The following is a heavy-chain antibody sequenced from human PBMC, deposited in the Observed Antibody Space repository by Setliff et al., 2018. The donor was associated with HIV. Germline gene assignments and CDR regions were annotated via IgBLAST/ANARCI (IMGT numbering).Heavy chain of an antibody. V-gene: IGHV1-18*01. CDR3: ARVAYASLSSSWYLLDYYYYLDV. CDR1: GYSFTSYG. D-gene: IGHD6-13*01. J-gene: IGHJ6*03. CDR2: ISPYNGNT. Sequence: ASVKVSCKASGYSFTSYGISWVRQAPGQGLEWMGWISPYNGNTNYAQKLQGRITVTTDTSTNTAYMELRTLRSDDTAVYYCARVAYASLSSSWYLLDYYYYLDVWGKGTTVTSP.